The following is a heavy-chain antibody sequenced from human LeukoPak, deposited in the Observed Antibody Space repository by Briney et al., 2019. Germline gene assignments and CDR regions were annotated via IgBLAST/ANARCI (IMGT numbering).Heavy chain of an antibody. V-gene: IGHV4-38-2*02. CDR3: ARDGYSGNDGL. J-gene: IGHJ4*02. CDR1: GYSISSGYY. CDR2: IYHSGST. Sequence: SETLSLTCTVSGYSISSGYYWGWIRQPPGKGLEWIRSIYHSGSTYYNPSLKSRVTISVDTSKNQFSLKLSSVTAADTAVYYCARDGYSGNDGLWGQGSLVTVSS. D-gene: IGHD5-12*01.